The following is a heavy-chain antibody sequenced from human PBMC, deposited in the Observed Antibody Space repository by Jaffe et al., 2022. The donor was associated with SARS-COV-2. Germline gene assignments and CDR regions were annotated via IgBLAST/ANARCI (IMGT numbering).Heavy chain of an antibody. Sequence: EVQLVESGGGLVQPGGSLRLSCAASGFTFSSYSMNWVRQAPGKGLEWVSYISSSSSTIYYADSVKGRFTISRDNAKNSLYLQMNSLRAEDTAVYYCASYYDSSGYSVEDYWGQGTLVTVSS. D-gene: IGHD3-22*01. V-gene: IGHV3-48*01. CDR2: ISSSSSTI. J-gene: IGHJ4*02. CDR1: GFTFSSYS. CDR3: ASYYDSSGYSVEDY.